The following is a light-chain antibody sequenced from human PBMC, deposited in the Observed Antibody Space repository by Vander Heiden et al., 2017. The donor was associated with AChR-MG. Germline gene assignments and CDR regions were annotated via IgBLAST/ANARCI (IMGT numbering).Light chain of an antibody. J-gene: IGLJ1*01. Sequence: QSVLTQPPSVSGAPGQRVTIPCPGSSSNIGAGYYVHWYQQLPGTAPKLLIYGNTNRPSGVPDRFSGSKSGTSASLAITGLQAEDEADYYCQSYDSSLSGPLFGPGTKVTVL. CDR3: QSYDSSLSGPL. V-gene: IGLV1-40*01. CDR1: SSNIGAGYY. CDR2: GNT.